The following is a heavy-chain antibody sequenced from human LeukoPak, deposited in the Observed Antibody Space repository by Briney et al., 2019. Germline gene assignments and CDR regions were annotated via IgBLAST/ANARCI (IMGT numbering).Heavy chain of an antibody. Sequence: SETLSLTCTVSGGSISSSSYYWGWIRQPPGKGLEWIGSIYYSGSTYYNPSLKSRVTTSVDTSKNQFSLRLSSVTAADTAVYYCARIPRWGSYYFDYWGQGTLVTVSS. CDR3: ARIPRWGSYYFDY. CDR1: GGSISSSSYY. J-gene: IGHJ4*02. V-gene: IGHV4-39*01. D-gene: IGHD5-24*01. CDR2: IYYSGST.